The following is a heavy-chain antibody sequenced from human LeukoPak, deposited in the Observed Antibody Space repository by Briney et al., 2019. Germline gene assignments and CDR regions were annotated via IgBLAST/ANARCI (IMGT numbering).Heavy chain of an antibody. Sequence: GRSLRLSCAASGFTFSSYAMHWVRQAPGKGLEWVAVISYDGSNKYYADSVKGRFTISRDNPKNTLYLQMNSLRAEDTAVYYCARDGPLGYFDYWGQGTLVTVSS. CDR2: ISYDGSNK. D-gene: IGHD7-27*01. CDR3: ARDGPLGYFDY. V-gene: IGHV3-30-3*01. CDR1: GFTFSSYA. J-gene: IGHJ4*02.